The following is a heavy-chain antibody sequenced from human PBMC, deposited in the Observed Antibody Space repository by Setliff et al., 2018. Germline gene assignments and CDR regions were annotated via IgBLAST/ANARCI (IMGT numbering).Heavy chain of an antibody. CDR3: ARLRGIAVPGAPKYYSPGY. CDR2: INHSGST. V-gene: IGHV4-34*01. J-gene: IGHJ4*02. CDR1: GGSFSDYY. Sequence: PSETLSLTCGASGGSFSDYYWPWIRQTPGKGLEWIGEINHSGSTKCNPSLRSRVTISVDTSKNQLSLNVNSVIAADTALYSCARLRGIAVPGAPKYYSPGYWGQGTLVTVSS. D-gene: IGHD6-19*01.